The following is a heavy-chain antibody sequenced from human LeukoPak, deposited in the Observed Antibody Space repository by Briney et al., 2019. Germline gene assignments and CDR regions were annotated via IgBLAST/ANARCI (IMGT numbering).Heavy chain of an antibody. Sequence: NPGGSLRLSCAASGFTLRSYSMNWVRQAPGKGLEWVSSISDSDNSMYYANSVKGRFTMSRDNTKNSLYLQMNSLRAEDTAVYYCAREAEEAFDIWGQGTMVTVSS. CDR3: AREAEEAFDI. D-gene: IGHD1-14*01. V-gene: IGHV3-21*01. CDR2: ISDSDNSM. CDR1: GFTLRSYS. J-gene: IGHJ3*02.